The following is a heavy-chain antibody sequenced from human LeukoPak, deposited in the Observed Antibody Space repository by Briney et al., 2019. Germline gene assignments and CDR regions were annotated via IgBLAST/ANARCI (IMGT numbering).Heavy chain of an antibody. CDR1: GGTFLSHI. J-gene: IGHJ5*02. Sequence: SVKVSCKTSGGTFLSHIFSWVRQAPGRGLEWIGKITPVIETAKYAQTFQGRVSIYTDKDTTTVYMDLSGLRPDDTADYYCARVNLRGSNYNWFDPWGQGTRVIVSS. CDR3: ARVNLRGSNYNWFDP. CDR2: ITPVIETA. D-gene: IGHD3-10*01. V-gene: IGHV1-69*08.